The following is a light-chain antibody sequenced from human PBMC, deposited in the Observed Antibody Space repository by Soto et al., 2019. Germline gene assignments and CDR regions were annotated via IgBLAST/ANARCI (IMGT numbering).Light chain of an antibody. CDR3: QPRSNWPLT. V-gene: IGKV3-11*01. Sequence: EIVLTQSPATVSLSPGERATLSCRASQSVSTFLAWYQQKPGQAPRLLIYDASNRATGIPARFSGSGSGTDFILTISSLEPEDCAVYYCQPRSNWPLTFGGGAKWEIK. CDR1: QSVSTF. CDR2: DAS. J-gene: IGKJ4*01.